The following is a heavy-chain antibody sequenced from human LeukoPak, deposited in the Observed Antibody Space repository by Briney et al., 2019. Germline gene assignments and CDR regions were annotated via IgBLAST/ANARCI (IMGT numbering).Heavy chain of an antibody. CDR2: IRYDGSDT. V-gene: IGHV3-30*02. J-gene: IGHJ4*02. Sequence: PGGSLRLSCAASGFILSSFDMHWVRQAPGKGLEWVASIRYDGSDTYYADSVKGRFTVSRDNSQNTLYLQVSSLKTEDTAVYFCAKNRGDYFDTTSHSFDSWGQGTLVTVSS. D-gene: IGHD3-22*01. CDR3: AKNRGDYFDTTSHSFDS. CDR1: GFILSSFD.